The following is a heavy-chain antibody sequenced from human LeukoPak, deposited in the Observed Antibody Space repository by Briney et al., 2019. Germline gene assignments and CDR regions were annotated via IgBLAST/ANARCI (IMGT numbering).Heavy chain of an antibody. CDR3: AREDYDSSGYYSR. CDR2: IKQDGSEK. D-gene: IGHD3-22*01. CDR1: GFRFSNYF. J-gene: IGHJ4*02. V-gene: IGHV3-7*01. Sequence: GGSLRLSCAASGFRFSNYFMSWVRQAPGKGLEWVATIKQDGSEKYYVDSVKGRFTISRDNAKNSLDLQMNSLRAEDTAVYYCAREDYDSSGYYSRWGQGTLVTVSS.